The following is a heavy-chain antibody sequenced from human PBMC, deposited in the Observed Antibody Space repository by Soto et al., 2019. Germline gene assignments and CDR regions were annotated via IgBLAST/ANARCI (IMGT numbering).Heavy chain of an antibody. V-gene: IGHV3-23*02. J-gene: IGHJ4*02. CDR3: ASNSGGEQYADY. Sequence: EVQLLESGGGLVQPGGSLRLSCAASGFTFSSYAMSWVRQAPGKGLEWVSAISGSGGSTYYNPSLKSRVTISVDRSKNQFSLKLSSVTAADTAVYYCASNSGGEQYADYWGQGTLVTVSS. CDR1: GFTFSSYA. CDR2: ISGSGGST. D-gene: IGHD2-15*01.